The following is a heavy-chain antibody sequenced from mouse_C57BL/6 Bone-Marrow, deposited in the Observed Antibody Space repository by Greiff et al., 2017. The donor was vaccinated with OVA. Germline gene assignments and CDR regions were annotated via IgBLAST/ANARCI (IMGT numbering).Heavy chain of an antibody. CDR3: ARCWDEGDY. CDR2: IYPGDGDT. V-gene: IGHV1-82*01. Sequence: VKLMESGPELVKPGASVKISCKASGYAFSSSWMNWVKQRPGKGLEWIGRIYPGDGDTNYNGKFKGKATLTADKSSSTAYMQLSSLTSEDSAVYFCARCWDEGDYWGQGTTLTVSS. J-gene: IGHJ2*01. CDR1: GYAFSSSW. D-gene: IGHD4-1*01.